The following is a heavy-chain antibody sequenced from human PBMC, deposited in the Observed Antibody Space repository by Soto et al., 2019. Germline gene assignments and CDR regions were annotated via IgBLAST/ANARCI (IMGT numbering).Heavy chain of an antibody. V-gene: IGHV4-30-4*01. D-gene: IGHD1-26*01. CDR2: IFHTGTT. Sequence: QVQLQESGPGLVRPSQTLSLTCTVSGGAIRSDDYYWSWIRQPPGKGLEWIGYIFHTGTTSYTPSLKSRVTMSVDTSKNQFSLNLHSVTAADTAVYYCAREVSATLNHFDYWGQGVLVTVSS. J-gene: IGHJ4*02. CDR1: GGAIRSDDYY. CDR3: AREVSATLNHFDY.